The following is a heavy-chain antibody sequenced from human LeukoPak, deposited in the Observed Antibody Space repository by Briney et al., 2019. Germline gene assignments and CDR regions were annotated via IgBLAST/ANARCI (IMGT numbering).Heavy chain of an antibody. Sequence: GASVKVSCKASGYTFTIYGISWVRQARGQRLEWIGWIVVGSGNTNYAQKFQERVTITRDMSTSTAYMELSSLRSEDTAVYYCAATVVVAANYYYYMDVWGKGTTVTVSS. D-gene: IGHD2-15*01. CDR2: IVVGSGNT. J-gene: IGHJ6*03. V-gene: IGHV1-58*02. CDR1: GYTFTIYG. CDR3: AATVVVAANYYYYMDV.